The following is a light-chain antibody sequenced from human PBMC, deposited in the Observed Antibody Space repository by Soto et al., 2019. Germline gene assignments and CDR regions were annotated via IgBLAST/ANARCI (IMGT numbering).Light chain of an antibody. V-gene: IGKV3D-15*01. J-gene: IGKJ1*01. CDR1: QSVSSGH. CDR3: QQYNNWPPT. Sequence: DIVLTQYPGTLSLSPGERASLSCRASQSVSSGHLAWYQQKPGQAPRLLIYDTSIRATGIPARFSGSGSGTDFTLTISSLQSEDFAVYSCQQYNNWPPTFGQGTKVDIK. CDR2: DTS.